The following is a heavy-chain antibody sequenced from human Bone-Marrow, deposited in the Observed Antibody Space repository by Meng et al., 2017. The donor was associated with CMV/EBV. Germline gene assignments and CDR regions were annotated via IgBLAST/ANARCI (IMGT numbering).Heavy chain of an antibody. CDR1: GFTFSKYN. J-gene: IGHJ4*02. CDR2: IKQDGSEK. D-gene: IGHD3-22*01. V-gene: IGHV3-7*01. Sequence: GESLKISCAASGFTFSKYNMNWVRQAPGKGLEWVANIKQDGSEKYYVVSVKGRFTISRDNAKNSLYLQMNSLRAEDTAVYYCARRYYDSEGYYFDYWGQGTLVTVAS. CDR3: ARRYYDSEGYYFDY.